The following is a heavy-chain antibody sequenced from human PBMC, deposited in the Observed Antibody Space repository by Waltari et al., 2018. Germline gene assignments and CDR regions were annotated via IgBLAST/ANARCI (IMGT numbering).Heavy chain of an antibody. Sequence: EVQLVESGGGLVQPGGSLRLSCAASGFTFSSYAMSWVRQAPGKGLEWVSAISGSGGSTYYADSGKGRFTISRDNSKNTRYLQMNSLRAEDTAVYYCAKGGLVVVPAAKGSFDYWGQGTLVTVSS. CDR3: AKGGLVVVPAAKGSFDY. CDR2: ISGSGGST. V-gene: IGHV3-23*04. D-gene: IGHD2-2*01. J-gene: IGHJ4*02. CDR1: GFTFSSYA.